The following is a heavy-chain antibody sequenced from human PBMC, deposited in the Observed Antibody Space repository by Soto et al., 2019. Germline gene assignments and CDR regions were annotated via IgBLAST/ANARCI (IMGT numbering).Heavy chain of an antibody. CDR2: INHSGST. CDR1: GGSFSGYY. V-gene: IGHV4-34*01. J-gene: IGHJ6*03. CDR3: AGSVAAAGTKIRYYYYYYMDV. Sequence: QVQLQQWGAGLLKPSETLSLTCAVYGGSFSGYYWSWIRQPPGKGLEWIGEINHSGSTNYNPSLKSRVTISVETSTNQFSLKLSSVTAADTAVYYCAGSVAAAGTKIRYYYYYYMDVWGKGTTVTVSS. D-gene: IGHD6-13*01.